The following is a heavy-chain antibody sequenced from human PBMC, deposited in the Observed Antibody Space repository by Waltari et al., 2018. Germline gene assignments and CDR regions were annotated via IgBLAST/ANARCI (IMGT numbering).Heavy chain of an antibody. D-gene: IGHD1-26*01. J-gene: IGHJ6*02. Sequence: QVQLVESGGGVVQPGMSLRLSCVGSGFTFGTYAVHWVRQAPGKGPGWVAVIPGHGNARYHADSGKGRFTISRDNSRSTVYLQMNSLTVEDTAVFYCTRDRVGGSHYFGMDVWGQGTTVTVSS. CDR1: GFTFGTYA. CDR3: TRDRVGGSHYFGMDV. V-gene: IGHV3-30-3*01. CDR2: IPGHGNAR.